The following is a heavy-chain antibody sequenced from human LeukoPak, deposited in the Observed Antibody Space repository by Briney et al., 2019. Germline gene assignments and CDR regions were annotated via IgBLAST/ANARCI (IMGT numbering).Heavy chain of an antibody. CDR3: ARNQGYGSGNYDH. V-gene: IGHV3-48*02. Sequence: GGSLRLSCAASGFTFSSYSMNWVRQAPGKGLEWVSYISSSSSTMYYADSVKGRFTISRDNAKNSLYLQMNSLRDADTAVYYCARNQGYGSGNYDHWGQGTLVTVSS. CDR2: ISSSSSTM. J-gene: IGHJ4*02. D-gene: IGHD3-10*01. CDR1: GFTFSSYS.